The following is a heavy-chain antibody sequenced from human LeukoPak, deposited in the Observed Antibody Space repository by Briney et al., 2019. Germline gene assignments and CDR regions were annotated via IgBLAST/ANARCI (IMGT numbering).Heavy chain of an antibody. CDR2: INQDGSEK. Sequence: GGALRLSCAASGLTLSSFWMTWVRQAPGKGLEWVANINQDGSEKYYVDSVKGRFTISRDNAKNSVYLQMNSLRAEDTAVYYCARDGGVSGYDLLDYWGQGTLVTVSS. CDR1: GLTLSSFW. CDR3: ARDGGVSGYDLLDY. D-gene: IGHD5-12*01. J-gene: IGHJ4*02. V-gene: IGHV3-7*01.